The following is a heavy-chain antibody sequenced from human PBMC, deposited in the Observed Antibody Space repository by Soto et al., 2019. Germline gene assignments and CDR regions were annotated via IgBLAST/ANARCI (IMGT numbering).Heavy chain of an antibody. D-gene: IGHD3-22*01. CDR2: IIPIFGTA. Sequence: QVQLVQSGAEVKKPGSSVKVSCKASGGTFSSYAISWVRQAPGQGLEWMGGIIPIFGTANYAQKFQGRVTITADESASTDYMELSSLRSEDTAVYYCARGQFGQRDSSGYYDYYGMDVWGQGTTVTVSS. CDR1: GGTFSSYA. CDR3: ARGQFGQRDSSGYYDYYGMDV. V-gene: IGHV1-69*12. J-gene: IGHJ6*02.